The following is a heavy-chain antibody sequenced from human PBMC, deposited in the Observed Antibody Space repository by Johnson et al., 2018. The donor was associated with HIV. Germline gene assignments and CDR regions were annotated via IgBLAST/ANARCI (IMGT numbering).Heavy chain of an antibody. CDR3: ANSLLLDAFNI. CDR2: ISGGEDDT. Sequence: MQLVESGGGLVQPGGSLRLSCAASGFTFSSYAMSWVRQAPGKGLEWVSAISGGEDDTYYADSVKGRFTISRDNSKTTLYLQMNSLRDEDTAVYYCANSLLLDAFNIWGQGTMVTVSA. V-gene: IGHV3-23*04. CDR1: GFTFSSYA. J-gene: IGHJ3*02.